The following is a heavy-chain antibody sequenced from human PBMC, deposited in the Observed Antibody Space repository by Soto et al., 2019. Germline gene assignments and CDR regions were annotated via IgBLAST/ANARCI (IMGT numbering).Heavy chain of an antibody. CDR1: DFTFRNYW. D-gene: IGHD3-16*01. V-gene: IGHV3-7*03. J-gene: IGHJ4*02. CDR3: FGGNGGPQ. Sequence: EVQLVESGGDLVQPGGSLRLSCATSDFTFRNYWMNWVRQAPGKGLEWVANIKPDGSATNYVDSVKGRFTISRDNVRNSVSLPMNSLRVEDTAVYFCFGGNGGPQWCQGTLVTVSS. CDR2: IKPDGSAT.